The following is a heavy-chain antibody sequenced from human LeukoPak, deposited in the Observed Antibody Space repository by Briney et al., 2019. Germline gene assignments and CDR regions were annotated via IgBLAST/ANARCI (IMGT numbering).Heavy chain of an antibody. D-gene: IGHD1-26*01. J-gene: IGHJ3*02. CDR3: ARQRRGGPADAFDS. CDR1: GYTFTSYD. V-gene: IGHV1-8*03. Sequence: GASVKLCCKSSGYTFTSYDINWGRHANGQGLGWMGWMNPNSGNTGYAQKYQGRVTITRYTSISTAYMELSSLRSKDTAVYYYARQRRGGPADAFDSWGQGEMVTVS. CDR2: MNPNSGNT.